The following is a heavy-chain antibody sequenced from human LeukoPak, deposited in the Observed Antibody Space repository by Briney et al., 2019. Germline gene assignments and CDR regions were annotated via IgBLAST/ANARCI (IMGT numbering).Heavy chain of an antibody. CDR3: AKDQTPYGSGSYSPIDY. Sequence: GGSLRLSCAASGFTFSSYAMNWVRQAPGKGLEWVSGISGSGGSTHYADSVKGRFTISRDNSKSTLYLQVNSLRAEDTALYYCAKDQTPYGSGSYSPIDYWGQGTLVTVSS. CDR1: GFTFSSYA. D-gene: IGHD3-10*01. J-gene: IGHJ4*02. CDR2: ISGSGGST. V-gene: IGHV3-23*01.